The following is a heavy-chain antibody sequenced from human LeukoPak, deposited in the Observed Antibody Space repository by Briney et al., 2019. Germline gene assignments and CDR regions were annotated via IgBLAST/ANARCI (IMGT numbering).Heavy chain of an antibody. Sequence: PSETLSLTCAVYGGSFSGYYWSWIRQPPGKGLEWIGEINHSGSTNYNPSLKSRVTISVDTSKNQFSLKLSSVTAADTAVYYCAEWGGSWTFDYWGQGTLVTVSS. CDR1: GGSFSGYY. V-gene: IGHV4-34*01. CDR3: AEWGGSWTFDY. J-gene: IGHJ4*02. D-gene: IGHD6-13*01. CDR2: INHSGST.